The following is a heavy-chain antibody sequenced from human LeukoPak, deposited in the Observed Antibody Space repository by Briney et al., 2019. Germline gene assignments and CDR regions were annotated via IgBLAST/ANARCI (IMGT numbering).Heavy chain of an antibody. CDR3: ATDQRYAFDY. Sequence: GGSLRLSCVASGFTFRTYSMNWVRQAPGKGLEWVSSISSTSNYIYYADSVKGRVTISRDDGKNTLYLHMNSLRDDDTAVYYCATDQRYAFDYWGQGILVTVSS. D-gene: IGHD3-9*01. V-gene: IGHV3-21*06. J-gene: IGHJ4*02. CDR1: GFTFRTYS. CDR2: ISSTSNYI.